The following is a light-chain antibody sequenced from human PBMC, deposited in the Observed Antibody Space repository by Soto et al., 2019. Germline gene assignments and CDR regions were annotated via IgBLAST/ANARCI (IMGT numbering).Light chain of an antibody. J-gene: IGLJ2*01. V-gene: IGLV2-23*01. CDR2: EGS. CDR1: SSDVGSYNL. Sequence: QSVLTQPASVSGSPGQSITISCTGTSSDVGSYNLVSWYQQHPGKAPKLIVYEGSRRPSGVSNRFSDYKSGNTASLTISGIQAEDEAAYYCCSYAGSSTVVFGGGTKLTVL. CDR3: CSYAGSSTVV.